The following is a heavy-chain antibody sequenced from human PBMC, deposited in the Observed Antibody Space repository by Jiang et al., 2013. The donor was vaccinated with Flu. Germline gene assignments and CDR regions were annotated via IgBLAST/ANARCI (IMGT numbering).Heavy chain of an antibody. D-gene: IGHD2-21*02. J-gene: IGHJ4*02. CDR1: GFSLSDRTMG. CDR2: FSNDDK. V-gene: IGHV2-26*01. Sequence: KPTQTLTLTCTVSGFSLSDRTMGCGLDPSAPREGPGVACTHFSNDDKSYSTSLRHRLTISKDTSKSQVVLTMTNMDRGDTATYSSARLRYDCGGDCYWTFDYWGQGTLVTVSA. CDR3: ARLRYDCGGDCYWTFDY.